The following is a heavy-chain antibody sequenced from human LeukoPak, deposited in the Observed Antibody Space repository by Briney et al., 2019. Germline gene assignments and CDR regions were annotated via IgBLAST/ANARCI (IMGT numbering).Heavy chain of an antibody. CDR2: ISSSGSTI. Sequence: GGSLRLSCAASEFTFSSYEMNWVRQAPGKGLEWVSYISSSGSTIYYADSVKGRFTISRDNRKNTLYLQMNSLRAEDTAVYYCAKRAEYYYDSSGYYSHWGQGTLVTVSS. V-gene: IGHV3-48*03. J-gene: IGHJ4*02. CDR1: EFTFSSYE. CDR3: AKRAEYYYDSSGYYSH. D-gene: IGHD3-22*01.